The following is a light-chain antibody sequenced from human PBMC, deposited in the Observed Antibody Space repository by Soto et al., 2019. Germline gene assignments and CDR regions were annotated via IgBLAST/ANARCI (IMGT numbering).Light chain of an antibody. CDR2: KAS. CDR1: QTIDSW. CDR3: QQYHIYSGT. Sequence: DIQMTQCPSTLSASVGDRVTITCRASQTIDSWLAWYQQRPGKPPNLLIYKASTLASGVPSRFSGSGSGTECTLTINSLQHDDCATYYCQQYHIYSGTFGQGTKVDIK. J-gene: IGKJ1*01. V-gene: IGKV1-5*03.